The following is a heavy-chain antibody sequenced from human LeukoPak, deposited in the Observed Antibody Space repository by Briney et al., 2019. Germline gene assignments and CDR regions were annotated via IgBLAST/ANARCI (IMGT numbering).Heavy chain of an antibody. CDR2: IDNDGTFT. Sequence: GGSRRLSCSASGFTFSNYWMHWARQAPGNGLVWVTRIDNDGTFTNYADSVKGRFTISRDNAKNTLYLQMNGLRVEDTAVYYCIRGSNAWNGMDVWGQGTTVTVSS. V-gene: IGHV3-74*01. D-gene: IGHD6-19*01. CDR1: GFTFSNYW. J-gene: IGHJ6*02. CDR3: IRGSNAWNGMDV.